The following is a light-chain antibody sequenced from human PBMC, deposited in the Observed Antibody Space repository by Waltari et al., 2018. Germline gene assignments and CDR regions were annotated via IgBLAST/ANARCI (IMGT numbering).Light chain of an antibody. CDR1: KIASTS. Sequence: SYVLTQPPSVSVAPGQTASISCGGDKIASTSVHWYQQNSGQAPLLVVYDDSDRPSGIPARFSGSKSGNTATLTISRVEAGDEADYYCQVWDSSSDHVVFGGGTKLTVL. CDR3: QVWDSSSDHVV. J-gene: IGLJ2*01. CDR2: DDS. V-gene: IGLV3-21*02.